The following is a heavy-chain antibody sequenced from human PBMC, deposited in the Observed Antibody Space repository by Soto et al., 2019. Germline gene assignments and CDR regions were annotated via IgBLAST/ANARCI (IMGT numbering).Heavy chain of an antibody. J-gene: IGHJ4*01. Sequence: PSETLSLTCTVSGGSISSYYWSWIRQPPGKGLEWIGYIYYSGSTNYNPSLKSRVTISVDTSNNQLSLKLRSVTAADTAVYYCERHDGFSSGWIFDYWGHGTLVTVSS. CDR2: IYYSGST. CDR1: GGSISSYY. D-gene: IGHD6-19*01. V-gene: IGHV4-59*08. CDR3: ERHDGFSSGWIFDY.